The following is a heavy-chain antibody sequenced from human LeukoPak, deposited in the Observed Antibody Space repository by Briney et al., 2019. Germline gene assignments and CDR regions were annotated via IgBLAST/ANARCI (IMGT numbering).Heavy chain of an antibody. CDR3: AKCYYDSSGYYPFDY. CDR1: GFTFSSYA. J-gene: IGHJ4*02. CDR2: ISGSGGGT. V-gene: IGHV3-23*01. Sequence: QPGGSLRLSCAASGFTFSSYAMSWVRQAPGKGLEWVSAISGSGGGTYYADSVKGRFTISRDNSKNTLYLQMNSLRAEDTAVYYCAKCYYDSSGYYPFDYWGQGTLVTVSS. D-gene: IGHD3-22*01.